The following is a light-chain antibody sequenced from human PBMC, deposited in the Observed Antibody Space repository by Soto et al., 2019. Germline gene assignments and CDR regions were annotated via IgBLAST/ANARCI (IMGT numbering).Light chain of an antibody. Sequence: EILMTQSPATLSVSPGERATFSCRARQSVSSNVAWYQQKPGQAPRLLIYGASTRAPGIPARFSGSGSGTEFTLTISSLQSEDFAVYYCQQYNNWHLTFGGGTKVEIK. CDR3: QQYNNWHLT. CDR1: QSVSSN. V-gene: IGKV3-15*01. J-gene: IGKJ4*01. CDR2: GAS.